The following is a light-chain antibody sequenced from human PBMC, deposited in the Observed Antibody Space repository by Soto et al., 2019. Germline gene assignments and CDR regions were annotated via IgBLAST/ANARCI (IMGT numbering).Light chain of an antibody. J-gene: IGKJ1*01. V-gene: IGKV3-20*01. Sequence: SVLTQSPGTLSLSPVEGATLSCRASQSINIFLAWYQQRRGQAPRLLIHGASNRATGIPDRFSGSGSGPDFTLTISSLQPDDFATYYCQHYNSYSEAFGQGTKVDI. CDR2: GAS. CDR3: QHYNSYSEA. CDR1: QSINIF.